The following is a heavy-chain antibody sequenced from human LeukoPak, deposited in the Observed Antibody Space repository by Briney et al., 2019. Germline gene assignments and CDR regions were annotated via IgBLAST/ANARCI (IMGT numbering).Heavy chain of an antibody. Sequence: SETLSLTCTVAGGSISSYYWSWIRQPAGKGLEWIGRIYTSGSTNCNPSLKSRVTMSVDTSKNQFSLELTSVTAADTAVYYCARDSGTTGEVKFDPWGQGTLVTVSS. CDR3: ARDSGTTGEVKFDP. J-gene: IGHJ5*02. D-gene: IGHD3-10*01. V-gene: IGHV4-4*07. CDR1: GGSISSYY. CDR2: IYTSGST.